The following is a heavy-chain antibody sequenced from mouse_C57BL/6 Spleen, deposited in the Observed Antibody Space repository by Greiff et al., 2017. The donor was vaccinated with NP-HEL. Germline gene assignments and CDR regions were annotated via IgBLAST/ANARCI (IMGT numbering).Heavy chain of an antibody. CDR1: GYTFTSYW. CDR3: ARSERRAQATAWFAY. V-gene: IGHV1-69*01. CDR2: IDPSDSYT. D-gene: IGHD3-2*02. J-gene: IGHJ3*01. Sequence: VQLQQPGAELVMPGASVKLSCKASGYTFTSYWMHWVKQRPGQGLEWIGEIDPSDSYTNYNQKFKGKSTLTVDKSSSTAYMQLSSLTSEDSAVYYCARSERRAQATAWFAYWGQGTLVTVSA.